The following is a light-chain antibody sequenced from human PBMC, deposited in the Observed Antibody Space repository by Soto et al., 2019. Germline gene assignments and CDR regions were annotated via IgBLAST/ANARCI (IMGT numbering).Light chain of an antibody. J-gene: IGKJ5*01. CDR2: DAS. CDR1: QVISNY. Sequence: DIPMTQSPSSLSASVGYRVTITCQASQVISNYLNWYQQKPGKAPKLLIYDASNLETGVPSRFSGSGSGTDFTFTISRLQPEDIATYYCQQYDNLPTFGQGTRLEIK. CDR3: QQYDNLPT. V-gene: IGKV1-33*01.